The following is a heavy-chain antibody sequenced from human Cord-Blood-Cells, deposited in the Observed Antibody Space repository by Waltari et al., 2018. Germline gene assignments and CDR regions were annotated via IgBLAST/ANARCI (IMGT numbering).Heavy chain of an antibody. V-gene: IGHV4-34*01. J-gene: IGHJ4*02. CDR1: GGSFSGYY. CDR2: INHSGST. Sequence: QVQLQQWGAGLLKPSETLSLTCAVYGGSFSGYYWSWIRQPPGKGLEWLGEINHSGSTNYNPSLKSRVTISVDTSKNQFSLKLSSVTAADTAVYYCARGSYDYVWGSYRYTRRYFDYWGQGTLVTVSS. D-gene: IGHD3-16*02. CDR3: ARGSYDYVWGSYRYTRRYFDY.